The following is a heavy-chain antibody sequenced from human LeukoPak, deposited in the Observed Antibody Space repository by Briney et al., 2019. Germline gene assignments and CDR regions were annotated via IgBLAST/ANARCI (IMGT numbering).Heavy chain of an antibody. CDR3: TTGPYDYGSGTYYH. CDR1: GFTFSNAG. CDR2: IKSKTGGGTT. J-gene: IGHJ4*02. V-gene: IGHV3-15*01. D-gene: IGHD3-10*01. Sequence: PGGSLRLSCAASGFTFSNAGMSWVRQAPGKGLEWVGRIKSKTGGGTTDYAAPGKGRFTISRDDSKNTLYLQMNSLKTEDTAMYYRTTGPYDYGSGTYYHWGQGTLVTVSS.